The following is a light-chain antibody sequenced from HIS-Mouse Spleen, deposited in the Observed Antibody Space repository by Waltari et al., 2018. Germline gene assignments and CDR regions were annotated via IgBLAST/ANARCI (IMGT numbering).Light chain of an antibody. V-gene: IGKV1-33*01. Sequence: DIQMTQSPSSLSASVGDRVTITCQAGQDISNYLTCYQQKPGNAPKLLIYDASNLETGVPSRFSGSGSGTDFTFTISRLQPEDIATYYCQQYDNPMYTFGQGTKLEIK. CDR2: DAS. CDR3: QQYDNPMYT. J-gene: IGKJ2*01. CDR1: QDISNY.